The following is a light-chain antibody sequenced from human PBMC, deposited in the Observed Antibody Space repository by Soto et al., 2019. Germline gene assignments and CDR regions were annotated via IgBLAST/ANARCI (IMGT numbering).Light chain of an antibody. V-gene: IGLV2-8*01. CDR2: EVS. CDR1: SSDVGGYNY. J-gene: IGLJ3*02. Sequence: QSALTQPPSASGSPGQSVTISCTGTSSDVGGYNYVSWYQQHPGKAPKLMIYEVSKRPSGVPDRFSGSKSGNTASLTVSGLQAEDEVDYYCSSYAGGNNWVFGGGTKLTVL. CDR3: SSYAGGNNWV.